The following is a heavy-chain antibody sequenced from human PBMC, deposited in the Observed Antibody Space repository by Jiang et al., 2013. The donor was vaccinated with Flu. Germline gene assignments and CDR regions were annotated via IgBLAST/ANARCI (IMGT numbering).Heavy chain of an antibody. V-gene: IGHV4-4*07. CDR2: LFPGGSI. Sequence: VLLKPSETLSLTCTVSGASISGFYWSWVRQSAGKGLEWIGRLFPGGSIDYNPSLKSRLTLSADASKNQLSLKLTSVTAADTAVYYCVKANNGRWLDPWGQGTQVTVSS. CDR1: GASISGFY. J-gene: IGHJ5*02. D-gene: IGHD1-26*01. CDR3: VKANNGRWLDP.